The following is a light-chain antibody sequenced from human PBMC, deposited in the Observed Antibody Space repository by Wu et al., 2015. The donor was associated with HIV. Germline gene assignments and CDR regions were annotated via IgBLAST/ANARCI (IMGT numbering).Light chain of an antibody. V-gene: IGKV3-20*01. Sequence: EIVLTQSPGILSLSPGERATLSCRASRSFSTRYLAWYQQKPGQAPRLLIFGASTRATGIPDRFSGSGSGTDFTLTISRLEPEDFAVYYCQQYGSSPITFGQGTRLEIK. CDR1: RSFSTRY. J-gene: IGKJ5*01. CDR3: QQYGSSPIT. CDR2: GAS.